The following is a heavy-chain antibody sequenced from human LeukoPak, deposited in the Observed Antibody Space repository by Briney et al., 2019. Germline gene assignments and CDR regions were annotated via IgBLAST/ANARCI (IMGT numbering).Heavy chain of an antibody. J-gene: IGHJ4*02. Sequence: GGSLRLSCAASGFTFSSFGMGWVRQASGKSLEWVSTFGISGSTYFADSVKGRFTISRDTSKNTLYLQMDSLRAEDTAVYYCARSGPYYLDYWGQGTLVTVSS. CDR3: ARSGPYYLDY. CDR2: FGISGST. CDR1: GFTFSSFG. V-gene: IGHV3-23*01. D-gene: IGHD3-10*01.